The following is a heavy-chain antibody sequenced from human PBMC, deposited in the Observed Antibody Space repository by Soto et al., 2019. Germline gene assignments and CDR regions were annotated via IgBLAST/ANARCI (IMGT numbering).Heavy chain of an antibody. D-gene: IGHD4-17*01. CDR3: AKRTSGTTWGESDY. J-gene: IGHJ4*02. CDR2: ISGYSGNA. Sequence: ASVKVSCKTSGYIFSDYGINWVRQAPGQGLERMGWISGYSGNANLAQKFQGRVTMTTDKSTRTAYLELRRLRSDDTAVYYCAKRTSGTTWGESDYWGQGTLVTVSS. V-gene: IGHV1-18*04. CDR1: GYIFSDYG.